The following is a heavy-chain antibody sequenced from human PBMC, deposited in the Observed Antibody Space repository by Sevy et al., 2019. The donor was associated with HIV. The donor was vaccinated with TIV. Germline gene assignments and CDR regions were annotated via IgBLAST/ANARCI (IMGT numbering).Heavy chain of an antibody. CDR2: IYYSGSS. CDR1: GDSISSYF. D-gene: IGHD2-15*01. CDR3: ARDSAVVPRALVY. Sequence: SETLSLTCNVSGDSISSYFWSWFRQPPGKGLEGIGYIYYSGSSEYNPSLRSRVTISIDTSKKYLAMKLTSVTAADTAVYYCARDSAVVPRALVYWGQGTLVTVSS. V-gene: IGHV4-59*01. J-gene: IGHJ4*02.